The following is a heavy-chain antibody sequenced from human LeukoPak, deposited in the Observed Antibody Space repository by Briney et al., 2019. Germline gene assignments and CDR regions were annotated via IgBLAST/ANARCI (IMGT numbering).Heavy chain of an antibody. V-gene: IGHV3-66*01. D-gene: IGHD3-10*01. CDR1: GFTIYSNY. CDR2: IHNDDRT. CDR3: LQFAY. J-gene: IGHJ4*02. Sequence: GGSLRLSCTASGFTIYSNYISWVRRAPGKGLEWVSIIHNDDRTNYADSVKGRFTISRDNSKNTVYLQMNSLRVEDTAVYYCLQFAYWGQGTLVTVSS.